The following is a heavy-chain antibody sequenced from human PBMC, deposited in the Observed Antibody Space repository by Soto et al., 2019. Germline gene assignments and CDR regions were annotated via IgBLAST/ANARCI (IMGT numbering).Heavy chain of an antibody. CDR2: IWYDGSNK. CDR3: AKVGAPGIRGPFDY. V-gene: IGHV3-33*06. CDR1: GFTFSSYG. J-gene: IGHJ4*02. D-gene: IGHD3-3*02. Sequence: GGRLRLSCAAAGFTFSSYGMHWVRQAPGKGLEWVAVIWYDGSNKYYADSVKGRFTISRDNSKNTLYLQMNSLSAEDTAVYYCAKVGAPGIRGPFDYWGQGTLVTVSP.